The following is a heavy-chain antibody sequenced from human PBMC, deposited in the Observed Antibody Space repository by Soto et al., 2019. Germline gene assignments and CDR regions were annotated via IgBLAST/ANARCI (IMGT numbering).Heavy chain of an antibody. CDR3: ARSGVTGIVIPSHWFDP. CDR1: GDSIGGVGY. CDR2: ISPSGST. J-gene: IGHJ5*02. D-gene: IGHD2-21*02. V-gene: IGHV4-31*03. Sequence: TLSLTCTVSGDSIGGVGYWSWIRQFPGRGLEWIGCISPSGSTCYNPALNSRSSLSLDTSQNQFSLKLLSVTAADTAIYYCARSGVTGIVIPSHWFDPWDQGTLVTVSS.